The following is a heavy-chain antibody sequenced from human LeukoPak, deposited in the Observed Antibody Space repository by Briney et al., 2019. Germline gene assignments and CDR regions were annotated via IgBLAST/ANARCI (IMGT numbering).Heavy chain of an antibody. V-gene: IGHV4-38-2*02. Sequence: SETLSLTCTVSGYSISSGYYWGWIRQPPGKGLEWIGSIYHSGSTYYNPSLKSRVTISVDTSKSQFSLKLSSVTAADTAVYYCARDSHMDYWGQGTLVTVSS. CDR1: GYSISSGYY. J-gene: IGHJ4*02. CDR3: ARDSHMDY. CDR2: IYHSGST.